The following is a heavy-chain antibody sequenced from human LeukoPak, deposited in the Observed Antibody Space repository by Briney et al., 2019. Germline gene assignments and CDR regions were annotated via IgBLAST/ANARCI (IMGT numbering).Heavy chain of an antibody. CDR1: GFTFSSYD. CDR3: ARVRAAAGANWYFDL. Sequence: GGSLRLSCEASGFTFSSYDMHWVRQATGKGLEWVSVIGAAGFISYPASVKGRFTVSRENAKSSLYLQMNSLRAGDTAVYYCARVRAAAGANWYFDLWGRGTLVTVSS. D-gene: IGHD6-13*01. V-gene: IGHV3-13*04. CDR2: IGAAGFI. J-gene: IGHJ2*01.